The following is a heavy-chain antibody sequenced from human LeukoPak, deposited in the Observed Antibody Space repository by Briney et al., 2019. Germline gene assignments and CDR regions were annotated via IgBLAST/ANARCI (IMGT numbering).Heavy chain of an antibody. J-gene: IGHJ4*01. V-gene: IGHV3-48*04. CDR2: ISSSSSTI. CDR3: ERGVTPRTRYDY. Sequence: PGGSLRLSCAASGFTFSSYSMNWVRQAPGKGLEWVSYISSSSSTIYYADSVYGRFTIARDTTKNSLYLQRNILGAESTAVYYCERGVTPRTRYDYWGHGTLVTLSS. D-gene: IGHD1-7*01. CDR1: GFTFSSYS.